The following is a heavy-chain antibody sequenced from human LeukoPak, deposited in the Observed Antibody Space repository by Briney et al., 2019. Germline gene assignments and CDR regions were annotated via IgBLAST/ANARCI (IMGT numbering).Heavy chain of an antibody. CDR3: AGGAGWYNY. CDR2: IHYSGST. CDR1: SESISSYY. J-gene: IGHJ4*02. Sequence: PSETLSLTCTVSSESISSYYWSWIRQPPGKGLEWIGTIHYSGSTYYSPSLKSRVTLSLDTSNDQFSLKVSSVTAADTAVYYCAGGAGWYNYWGQGTLVTASS. D-gene: IGHD6-19*01. V-gene: IGHV4-59*01.